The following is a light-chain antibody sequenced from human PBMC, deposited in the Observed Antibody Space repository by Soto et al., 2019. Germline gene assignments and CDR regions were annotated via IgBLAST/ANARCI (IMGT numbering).Light chain of an antibody. Sequence: DIQMTQSPSTLSASVGDRVTITCRASQSISSWLAWYQQKPGKAPKLLIYKASSLESGVLSRFSGSGSGTEFTLTISSLQPDDFATYYCQQYNSYSAFTFGPGTKVDIK. CDR1: QSISSW. CDR2: KAS. CDR3: QQYNSYSAFT. J-gene: IGKJ3*01. V-gene: IGKV1-5*03.